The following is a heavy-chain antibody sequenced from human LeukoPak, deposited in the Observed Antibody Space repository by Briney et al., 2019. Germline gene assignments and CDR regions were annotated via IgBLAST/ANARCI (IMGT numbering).Heavy chain of an antibody. V-gene: IGHV1-8*01. CDR3: ASRRLFEYSSSVLDP. CDR1: GYTFTSYG. J-gene: IGHJ5*02. D-gene: IGHD6-6*01. Sequence: GGSLKVSCKASGYTFTSYGINWVRQATGQGLEWMGCINPNSGNTSYAQTFQGRVTITRNTSKSAAYMELSSLRCEDTAVYYCASRRLFEYSSSVLDPWGQGTLVTVSS. CDR2: INPNSGNT.